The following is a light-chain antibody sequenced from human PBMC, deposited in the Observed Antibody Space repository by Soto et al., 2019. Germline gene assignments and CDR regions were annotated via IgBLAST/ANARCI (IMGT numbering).Light chain of an antibody. CDR3: HQDHYLWA. J-gene: IGKJ1*01. V-gene: IGKV3D-15*01. CDR2: HRS. Sequence: IVLTQSPATLSLSPGERETLPCRASQSVSSNLAWYQQIPGQAPRLLIYHRSTRATGIPARFSGSGSGKEFTLTISSLQSEDFTVYSWHQDHYLWAFGQGTKVDIK. CDR1: QSVSSN.